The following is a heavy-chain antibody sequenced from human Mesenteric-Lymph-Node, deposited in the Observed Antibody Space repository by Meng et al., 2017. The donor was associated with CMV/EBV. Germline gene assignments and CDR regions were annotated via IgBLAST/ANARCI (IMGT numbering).Heavy chain of an antibody. D-gene: IGHD4-11*01. Sequence: SVKVSCKASGFTFSSSAVQWVRLARGQRLEWIGWIVVSSANTDYAQEFQERVTISRDMSTSTAYMELSSLTSEDTAVYYCAADHHDYSSYDYYYGLDVWGQGTTVTVSS. CDR2: IVVSSANT. CDR3: AADHHDYSSYDYYYGLDV. V-gene: IGHV1-58*01. J-gene: IGHJ6*02. CDR1: GFTFSSSA.